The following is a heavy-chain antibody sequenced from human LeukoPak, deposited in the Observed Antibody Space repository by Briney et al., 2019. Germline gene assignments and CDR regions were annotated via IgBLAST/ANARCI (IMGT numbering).Heavy chain of an antibody. CDR3: AKGGPLAAAYFDY. J-gene: IGHJ4*02. CDR2: IKQDGSEK. V-gene: IGHV3-7*01. CDR1: GFTFSSYW. Sequence: GGSLRLSCAASGFTFSSYWMSWVRQAPGKGLEWVANIKQDGSEKYYVDSVKGRFTISRDNAKNSLYLQMNSLRAEDTAVYYCAKGGPLAAAYFDYWGQGTLVTVSS. D-gene: IGHD6-13*01.